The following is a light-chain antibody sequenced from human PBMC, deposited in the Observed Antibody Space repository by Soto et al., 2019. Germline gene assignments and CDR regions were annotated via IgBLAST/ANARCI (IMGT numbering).Light chain of an antibody. Sequence: DIQMTQSPSSLSASILNIVTITCRASQSINSYLNWYQQKPGKAPNLLIYAASSLQSGVPPRFSGSGSGTGFTLTISSLQPEDLAFYYCQQTYRIPPTFGQGTRLEIK. CDR1: QSINSY. J-gene: IGKJ5*01. V-gene: IGKV1-39*01. CDR2: AAS. CDR3: QQTYRIPPT.